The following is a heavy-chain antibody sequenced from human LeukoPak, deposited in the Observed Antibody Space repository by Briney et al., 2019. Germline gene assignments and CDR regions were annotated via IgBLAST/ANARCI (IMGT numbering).Heavy chain of an antibody. D-gene: IGHD3-3*01. Sequence: SETLSLTCTVSGGSISSYYWSWIRQPPGKGLEWIGYIYYSGSTNYNPSLKSRVTISVDTSKNQFSLKLSSVTAADTAVYYCARGAPIYDFWSGYYTSPYFDYWSQGTLVTVSS. CDR2: IYYSGST. J-gene: IGHJ4*02. CDR3: ARGAPIYDFWSGYYTSPYFDY. CDR1: GGSISSYY. V-gene: IGHV4-59*01.